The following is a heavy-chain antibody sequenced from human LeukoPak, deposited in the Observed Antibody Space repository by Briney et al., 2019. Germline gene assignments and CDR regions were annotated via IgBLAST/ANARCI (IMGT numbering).Heavy chain of an antibody. J-gene: IGHJ4*02. Sequence: GGSLRLSCAASGFTFSDYAMHWVRQAPGKGLEWVAALSHDGNNEFYADSVKGRFTISRDNSKNTLYLQMNSLRAGDTAAFYCAKDNYYGSSAVIDYWGQGTLVTVSS. CDR2: LSHDGNNE. V-gene: IGHV3-30*04. CDR1: GFTFSDYA. CDR3: AKDNYYGSSAVIDY. D-gene: IGHD3-22*01.